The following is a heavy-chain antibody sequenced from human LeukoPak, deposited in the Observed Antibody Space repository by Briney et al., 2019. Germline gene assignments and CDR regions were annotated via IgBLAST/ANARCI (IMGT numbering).Heavy chain of an antibody. J-gene: IGHJ6*03. CDR2: MNPNSGNT. D-gene: IGHD3-22*01. CDR3: ARGSGPFDSSGYYYVWNYYYYYMDV. CDR1: GYTFTSYD. V-gene: IGHV1-8*01. Sequence: ASVKVSCKASGYTFTSYDINWVRQATGQGLEWMGWMNPNSGNTGYAQKFQGRVTMTRNTSISTAYMELSSLRSEDTAVYYCARGSGPFDSSGYYYVWNYYYYYMDVWGKGTTVTISS.